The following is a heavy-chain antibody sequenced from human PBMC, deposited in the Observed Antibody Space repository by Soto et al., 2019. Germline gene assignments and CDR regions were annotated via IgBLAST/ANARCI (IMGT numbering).Heavy chain of an antibody. Sequence: GGSLRLSCAASGFTFSSYGMHWVRQAPGKGLEWVAVISYDGSNKYYADSVKGRFTISRDNSKNTLYLQMNSLRAEDTAVYYCAKSGYSSGWTPDYFEYWGQGTLVTVSS. CDR3: AKSGYSSGWTPDYFEY. V-gene: IGHV3-30*18. D-gene: IGHD6-19*01. CDR1: GFTFSSYG. CDR2: ISYDGSNK. J-gene: IGHJ4*02.